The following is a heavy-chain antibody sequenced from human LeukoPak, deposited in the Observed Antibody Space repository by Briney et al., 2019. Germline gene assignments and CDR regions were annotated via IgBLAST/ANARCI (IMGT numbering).Heavy chain of an antibody. CDR1: GYTFTSYG. J-gene: IGHJ3*02. CDR3: AREAPYCGGDCQDAFDI. D-gene: IGHD2-21*02. V-gene: IGHV1-18*01. Sequence: ASVKVSCKASGYTFTSYGISWVRQAPGQGLDWVGWISAYNCNTNYAQKLQGRVTMTTATSTSTAYMELRSLRSDDTAVYSCAREAPYCGGDCQDAFDIWGQGTMVTVSS. CDR2: ISAYNCNT.